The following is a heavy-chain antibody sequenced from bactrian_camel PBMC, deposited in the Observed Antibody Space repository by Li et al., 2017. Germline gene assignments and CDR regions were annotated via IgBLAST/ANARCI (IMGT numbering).Heavy chain of an antibody. D-gene: IGHD2*01. CDR3: VRSVSGSCCYPEYNY. J-gene: IGHJ4*01. Sequence: VQLVESGGGLVQPGGSLRLSCSASGFPFSSYGMSWVRQPPGKDLEYVGTINTNGSTYYRSTVEGRFTISRDNAKNTVFLQLNSLKPEDTAVYYCVRSVSGSCCYPEYNYWGQGTQVTVS. CDR2: INTNGST. V-gene: IGHV3S10*01. CDR1: GFPFSSYG.